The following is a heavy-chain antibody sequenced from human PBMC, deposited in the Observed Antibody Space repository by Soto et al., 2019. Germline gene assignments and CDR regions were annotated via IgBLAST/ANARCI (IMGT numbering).Heavy chain of an antibody. J-gene: IGHJ4*02. CDR3: ATDKSSGDFWSGYYRAHFDY. D-gene: IGHD3-3*01. CDR1: GYTLTELS. V-gene: IGHV1-24*01. CDR2: FDPEDGET. Sequence: GASVKVSCKVSGYTLTELSMHWVRQAPGKGLEWMGGFDPEDGETIYAQKFQGRVTMTEDTSTDTAYMELSSLRSEDTAVYYCATDKSSGDFWSGYYRAHFDYWGQGTLVTVSS.